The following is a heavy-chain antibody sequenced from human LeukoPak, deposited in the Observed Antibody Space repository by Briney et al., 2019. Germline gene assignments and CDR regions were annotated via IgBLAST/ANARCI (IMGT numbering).Heavy chain of an antibody. J-gene: IGHJ4*02. CDR3: ARDSGSYSTLDY. D-gene: IGHD1-26*01. Sequence: ASVKVSCKASGYTFNSYGISWVRQAPGQGLEWMGWISAYNGNTNYAQKLQGRLTMTTDTSTSTAYMELRSLRSDDTAVYYCARDSGSYSTLDYWGQGTLVTVSS. CDR1: GYTFNSYG. V-gene: IGHV1-18*01. CDR2: ISAYNGNT.